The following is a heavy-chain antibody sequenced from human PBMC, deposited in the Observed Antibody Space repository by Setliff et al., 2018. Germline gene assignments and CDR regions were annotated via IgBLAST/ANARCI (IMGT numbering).Heavy chain of an antibody. Sequence: GASVKVSCKASGYTFTSYGISWVRQAPGQGLEWMGWISAYNGNTNYAQKLQGRVTVTTDTSTSTAYMELRSLRSDDTAVYYCARWYSSSWHLGNDYWGQGTLVTVSS. J-gene: IGHJ4*02. CDR2: ISAYNGNT. V-gene: IGHV1-18*01. CDR3: ARWYSSSWHLGNDY. D-gene: IGHD6-13*01. CDR1: GYTFTSYG.